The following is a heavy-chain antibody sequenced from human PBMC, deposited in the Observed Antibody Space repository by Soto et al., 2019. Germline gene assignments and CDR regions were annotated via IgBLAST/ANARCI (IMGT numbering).Heavy chain of an antibody. J-gene: IGHJ4*02. CDR3: ARILRGLTIFGVAHPRYY. V-gene: IGHV1-3*04. D-gene: IGHD3-3*01. CDR1: GYPFSHYN. Sequence: QVQLVQSGDEVRKPGASVKVSCKASGYPFSHYNIHWVRQAPGRGLEWMGWINTGNGNTRYSQKVQGRVSITSDQSANPAYMETSTLKSEDTAVYYCARILRGLTIFGVAHPRYYWGQGTLVSVS. CDR2: INTGNGNT.